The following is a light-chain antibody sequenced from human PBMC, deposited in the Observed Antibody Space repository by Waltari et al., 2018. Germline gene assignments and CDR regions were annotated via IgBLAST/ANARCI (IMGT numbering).Light chain of an antibody. Sequence: DIQMTQSPSSVSASVGDRVRITCRASQNIETWLAWYQQKPGKPPKLRIYAASRLQSGVPSRFSGSGSGAEFTLTISNLQPEDFATYYCQQASSIPPWTFGQGTKVEVK. J-gene: IGKJ1*01. CDR1: QNIETW. CDR3: QQASSIPPWT. V-gene: IGKV1-12*01. CDR2: AAS.